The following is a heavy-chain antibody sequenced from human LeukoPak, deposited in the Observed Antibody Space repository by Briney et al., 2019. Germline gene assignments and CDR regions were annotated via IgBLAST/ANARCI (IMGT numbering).Heavy chain of an antibody. CDR3: AKDTWESRFPGAFDI. CDR1: GFTFDDYA. J-gene: IGHJ3*02. CDR2: ISWNSGSI. V-gene: IGHV3-9*01. Sequence: GGSLRLSCAASGFTFDDYAMHWVRQAPGKGLEWVSGISWNSGSIGYADSVKGRFTISRDNAKNSLYLQMNSLRAEDTALYYCAKDTWESRFPGAFDIWGQGTMVTVSS. D-gene: IGHD3-16*01.